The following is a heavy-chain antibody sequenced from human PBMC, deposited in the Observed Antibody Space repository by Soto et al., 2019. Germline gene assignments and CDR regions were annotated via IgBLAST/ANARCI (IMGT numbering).Heavy chain of an antibody. J-gene: IGHJ5*02. V-gene: IGHV4-31*03. CDR2: IYYSGST. CDR1: GGSISSGGYY. CDR3: ARDIAAAGTFWFDP. D-gene: IGHD6-13*01. Sequence: SETLSLTCTVSGGSISSGGYYWSWIRQHPGKGLEWIGYIYYSGSTYYNPSLKSRVTISVDTSKNQFSLKLSSVTAADTAVYYCARDIAAAGTFWFDPWGQGTLVTVSS.